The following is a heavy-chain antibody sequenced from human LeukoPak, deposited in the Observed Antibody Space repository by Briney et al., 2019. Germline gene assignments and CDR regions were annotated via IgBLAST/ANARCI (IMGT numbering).Heavy chain of an antibody. V-gene: IGHV4-38-2*02. CDR1: GYSITSGYF. Sequence: PSETLSLTCTVSGYSITSGYFWGWVRQPPGKGLEWIGSIYHSGSTYYNPSLKSRVTISVDTSKNQFSLKLSSVTAADAAVYYCARSSGRYYYFDYWGQGTLVTVSS. CDR3: ARSSGRYYYFDY. CDR2: IYHSGST. D-gene: IGHD3-10*01. J-gene: IGHJ4*02.